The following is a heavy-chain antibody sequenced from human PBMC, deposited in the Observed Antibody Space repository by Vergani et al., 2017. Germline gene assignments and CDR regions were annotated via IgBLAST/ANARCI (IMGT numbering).Heavy chain of an antibody. V-gene: IGHV3-23*04. J-gene: IGHJ4*02. CDR3: AKDNVPGYYDSSGYCDY. CDR1: GFTFTNFA. CDR2: ISGSGGFT. Sequence: EVHLEESGGGLVQPGGSLRLSCAASGFTFTNFAMTWVRQAPGEGLEWVSGISGSGGFTYYADSVKGRFTISRDNSKNTMFLQMNNLRAEDTAVYYCAKDNVPGYYDSSGYCDYWGQGTLVTVSS. D-gene: IGHD3-22*01.